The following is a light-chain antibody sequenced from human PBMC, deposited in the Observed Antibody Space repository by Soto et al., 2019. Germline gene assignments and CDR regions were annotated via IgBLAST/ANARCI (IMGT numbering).Light chain of an antibody. CDR1: QSVSRK. CDR3: QQYDDWPPT. Sequence: ETVMTQSPATLSVSPGERATLSCRASQSVSRKLAWYQQRPGQAPRLLINSASIRVTGVPGRFRGSGSGTEFTLSIASLQSEDFGLYYCQQYDDWPPTFGQGTKVDI. V-gene: IGKV3-15*01. J-gene: IGKJ1*01. CDR2: SAS.